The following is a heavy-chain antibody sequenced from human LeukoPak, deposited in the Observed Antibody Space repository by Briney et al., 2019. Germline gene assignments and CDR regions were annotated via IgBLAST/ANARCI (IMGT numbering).Heavy chain of an antibody. CDR3: AKDRRGSSGYYPGGAFDI. CDR2: ISGSGGST. V-gene: IGHV3-23*01. J-gene: IGHJ3*02. D-gene: IGHD3-22*01. CDR1: GFTFSSYA. Sequence: GGSLRLSCAASGFTFSSYAMSWVRQAPGKGLEWVSAISGSGGSTYYADSVKGRFTISRDNSKNTLYLQMNSLRAEDTAVYYCAKDRRGSSGYYPGGAFDIWGQGTMVTVSS.